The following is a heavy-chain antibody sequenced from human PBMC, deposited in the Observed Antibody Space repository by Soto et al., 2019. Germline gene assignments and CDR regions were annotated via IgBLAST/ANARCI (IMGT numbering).Heavy chain of an antibody. J-gene: IGHJ5*01. Sequence: QVQLQQSGPGLVKPSQTLSLTCAISGESVSTNSATWDWIRQSPSRGLEWLGRTYYRSKWYHDYAVSAKGRXTXNXNTSNNQLSLQLNSVTPDDTAVYYCARLIGDSWLDSWGQGTLVTVSS. CDR2: TYYRSKWYH. CDR1: GESVSTNSAT. CDR3: ARLIGDSWLDS. D-gene: IGHD2-8*01. V-gene: IGHV6-1*01.